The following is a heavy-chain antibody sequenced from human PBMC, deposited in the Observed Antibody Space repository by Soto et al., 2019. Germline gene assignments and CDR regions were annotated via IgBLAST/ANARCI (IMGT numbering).Heavy chain of an antibody. J-gene: IGHJ2*01. Sequence: EVQLLDSGGGLVQPGGSLRLSCAASGFTFSGYALTWVRQAPGKGLEWVSAISGGGDATFYADSVKGRFTISRDNSTNTLYLQENTLRAEDTAVYYCARKVAGSTGRPDLWYFDLWGRGTLVTVSS. D-gene: IGHD3-10*01. CDR2: ISGGGDAT. CDR3: ARKVAGSTGRPDLWYFDL. CDR1: GFTFSGYA. V-gene: IGHV3-23*01.